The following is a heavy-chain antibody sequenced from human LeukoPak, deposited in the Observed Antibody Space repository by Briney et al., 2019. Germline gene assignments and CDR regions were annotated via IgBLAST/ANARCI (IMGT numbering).Heavy chain of an antibody. D-gene: IGHD6-19*01. CDR3: ARDHTIRIAVAGTAGVDYYYGMDV. V-gene: IGHV3-53*04. CDR1: GFTFSSYA. J-gene: IGHJ6*02. CDR2: IYSGGST. Sequence: GGSLRLSCAASGFTFSSYAMTWVRQAPGKGLEWVSVIYSGGSTYYADSVKGRFTISRHNSKNTLYLQMNSLRAEDTAVYYCARDHTIRIAVAGTAGVDYYYGMDVWGQGTTVTVSS.